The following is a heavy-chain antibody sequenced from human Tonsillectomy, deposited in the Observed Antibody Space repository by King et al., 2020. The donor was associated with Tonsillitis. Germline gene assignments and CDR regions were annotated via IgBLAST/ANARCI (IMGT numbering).Heavy chain of an antibody. CDR1: GCTFSNDA. J-gene: IGHJ4*02. V-gene: IGHV1-69*01. Sequence: VQLVESGAEVKKPGYSVKVSCKASGCTFSNDAISWVRQAPGQGLEWMGGNIPMIDTANYAQKFQGRVTINADQSTGTAYMELSSLRSEDTAVYYCARAPGSSVGGYFDSGGQGTLVIVSS. CDR2: NIPMIDTA. D-gene: IGHD3-10*01. CDR3: ARAPGSSVGGYFDS.